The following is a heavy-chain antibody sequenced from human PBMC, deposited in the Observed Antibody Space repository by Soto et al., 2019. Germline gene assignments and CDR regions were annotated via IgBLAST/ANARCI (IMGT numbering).Heavy chain of an antibody. CDR1: GYTFTSYG. V-gene: IGHV1-18*01. CDR3: ARKSAVAANFDY. J-gene: IGHJ4*02. D-gene: IGHD6-19*01. CDR2: ISAYKGNT. Sequence: ASVKVSCKASGYTFTSYGISWVRQAPGQGLEWMGWISAYKGNTNYAQKPQGRVTMTTDTSTSTAYMELRSLRSDDTAVYYCARKSAVAANFDYWGQGTLVTVSS.